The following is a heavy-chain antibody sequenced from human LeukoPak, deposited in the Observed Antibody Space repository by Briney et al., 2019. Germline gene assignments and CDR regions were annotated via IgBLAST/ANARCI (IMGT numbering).Heavy chain of an antibody. CDR3: ARDLVVVPAARGPVDY. D-gene: IGHD2-2*01. CDR2: ISYDGSNK. J-gene: IGHJ4*02. Sequence: PGGSLRLSCAASGFTFSSYAMHWVRQAPGKGLEWVAVISYDGSNKYYADSVKGRFTISRDNSKNTLYLQMNSLRAEDTAVYYCARDLVVVPAARGPVDYWGQGTLVTVSS. CDR1: GFTFSSYA. V-gene: IGHV3-30-3*01.